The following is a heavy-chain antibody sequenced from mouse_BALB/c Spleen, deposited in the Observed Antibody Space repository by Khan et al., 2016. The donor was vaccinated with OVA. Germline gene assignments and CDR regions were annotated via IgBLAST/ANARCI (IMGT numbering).Heavy chain of an antibody. J-gene: IGHJ3*01. Sequence: VQLQESGAELAKPGASVKMSCKASGYTFTNYWMHWVKQRPGQGLEWIGYINPSTDYTEYNQKFKDKATLTADKSSSTAYIQLTSLTSEDSALYYCVNHGSSSAWFTYWGQGTLVTVSA. CDR1: GYTFTNYW. D-gene: IGHD1-1*01. CDR3: VNHGSSSAWFTY. CDR2: INPSTDYT. V-gene: IGHV1-7*01.